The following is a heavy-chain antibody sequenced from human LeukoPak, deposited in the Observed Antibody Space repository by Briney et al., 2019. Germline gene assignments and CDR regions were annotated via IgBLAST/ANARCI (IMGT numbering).Heavy chain of an antibody. Sequence: ASVKVSCKASGYTFTGYYMHWVRQAPGQGLEWMGWISAYNGNTNYAQKLQGRVTMTTDTSTSTAYMELRSLRSDDTAVYYCARATDNYSSGWYNYYFDYWGQGTLVTVSS. CDR1: GYTFTGYY. D-gene: IGHD6-19*01. CDR3: ARATDNYSSGWYNYYFDY. CDR2: ISAYNGNT. J-gene: IGHJ4*02. V-gene: IGHV1-18*04.